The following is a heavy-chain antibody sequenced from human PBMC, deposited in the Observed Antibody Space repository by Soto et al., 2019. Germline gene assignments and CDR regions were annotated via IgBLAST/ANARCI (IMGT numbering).Heavy chain of an antibody. CDR2: ISYDGRNE. CDR1: GFTFSSYG. D-gene: IGHD3-9*01. CDR3: AKDAISHSGSFDY. Sequence: QVQLVESGGGVVQPGRSLRLSCAASGFTFSSYGMHWVRQSPGKGLEWVAVISYDGRNEYYADSVKGRFTISRDNSKNTLYLQMRSLRAEDTAIYYCAKDAISHSGSFDYWGQGTLVTVSS. J-gene: IGHJ4*02. V-gene: IGHV3-30*18.